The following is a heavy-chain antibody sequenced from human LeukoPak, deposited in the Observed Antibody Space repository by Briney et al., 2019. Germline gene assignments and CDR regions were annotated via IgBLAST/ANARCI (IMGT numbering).Heavy chain of an antibody. CDR3: AKDGGSYSLFAFDI. CDR1: GFTFDDYA. V-gene: IGHV3-9*03. CDR2: ISWNSGSI. J-gene: IGHJ3*02. Sequence: GRSLRLSCAAAGFTFDDYAMHWVRQAPGKGLEWVSGISWNSGSIGYADSVKGRFTISRDNAKNSLYLQMNSLRAEDMALYYCAKDGGSYSLFAFDIWGQGTMVTVSS. D-gene: IGHD2-15*01.